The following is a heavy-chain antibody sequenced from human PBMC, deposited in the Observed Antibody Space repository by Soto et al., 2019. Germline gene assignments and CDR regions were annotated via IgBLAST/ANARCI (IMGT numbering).Heavy chain of an antibody. CDR1: GGSFRGYF. CDR2: INHSGGT. Sequence: SETLSLTCAVYGGSFRGYFWNWIRQPPGKGLEWIGEINHSGGTNYNPSLKSRVIISLDKSRNQFSLQLSSATAADTAVYYCARGLVRGVSNNWFDPWGQGTLVTVS. CDR3: ARGLVRGVSNNWFDP. J-gene: IGHJ5*02. V-gene: IGHV4-34*01. D-gene: IGHD3-10*01.